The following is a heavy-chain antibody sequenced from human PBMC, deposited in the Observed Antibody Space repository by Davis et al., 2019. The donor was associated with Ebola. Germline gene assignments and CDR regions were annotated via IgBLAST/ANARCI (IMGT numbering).Heavy chain of an antibody. CDR3: VRDRVEYGGDCFDI. J-gene: IGHJ3*02. CDR2: IRWKATNYAT. D-gene: IGHD2-21*01. Sequence: GESLKISCAASGFTFSNHWMSWVRQASGQGLEWLGRIRWKATNYATSYAASVKGRFTVSRDDSKNSAYLQMNSLKIEDTAVYYFVRDRVEYGGDCFDIWGQGTMVTVSP. V-gene: IGHV3-73*01. CDR1: GFTFSNHW.